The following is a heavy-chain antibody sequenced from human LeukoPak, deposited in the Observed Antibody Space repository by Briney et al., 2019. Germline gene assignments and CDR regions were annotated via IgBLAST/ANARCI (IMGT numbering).Heavy chain of an antibody. D-gene: IGHD3-22*01. Sequence: GGSLRLSCAASGFTFSSYWMSWVRQAPGKGLEWVANIKQDGSEKYYVDSVKGRFAISRDNAKNSLYLQMNSLRAEGTAVYYCARDRTPYYYDSSGYFLDYWGQGTLVTVSS. J-gene: IGHJ4*02. CDR1: GFTFSSYW. V-gene: IGHV3-7*01. CDR2: IKQDGSEK. CDR3: ARDRTPYYYDSSGYFLDY.